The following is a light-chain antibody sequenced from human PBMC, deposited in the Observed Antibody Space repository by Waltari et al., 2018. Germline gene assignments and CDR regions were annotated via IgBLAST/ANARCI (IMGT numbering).Light chain of an antibody. V-gene: IGLV1-44*01. CDR1: NSTIGRTF. CDR3: AVWDDSLGGV. CDR2: NDN. J-gene: IGLJ3*02. Sequence: QSVLTQPPSVSGTPGQRVTISCSGSNSTIGRTFVTWYQQLPGKAPKLLIYNDNQGPSGVPDRFSASKSGTSAALAITGLQSEDEADYYCAVWDDSLGGVFGGGTKLTVL.